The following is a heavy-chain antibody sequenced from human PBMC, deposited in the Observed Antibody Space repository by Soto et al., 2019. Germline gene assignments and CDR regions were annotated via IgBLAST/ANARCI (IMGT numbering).Heavy chain of an antibody. J-gene: IGHJ4*02. CDR1: GDSMNRYF. V-gene: IGHV4-59*01. CDR2: IYYDGST. D-gene: IGHD3-22*01. Sequence: SETLSLTCTVSGDSMNRYFWSWIRQPPGEGVEWIGYIYYDGSTNYSPSLKSRVTISIDMSKKQFSLQLSSVTAADTAVYYCARDGYYDSSGYYWSYYFGYWGQGTLVTVSS. CDR3: ARDGYYDSSGYYWSYYFGY.